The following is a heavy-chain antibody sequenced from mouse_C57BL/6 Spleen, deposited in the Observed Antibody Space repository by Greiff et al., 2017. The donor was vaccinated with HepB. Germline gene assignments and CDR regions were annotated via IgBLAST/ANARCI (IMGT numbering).Heavy chain of an antibody. J-gene: IGHJ1*03. CDR3: VRRDDYGYFDV. CDR2: IRSKSNNYAT. V-gene: IGHV10-1*01. CDR1: GFSFNTYA. Sequence: EVKLVESGGGLVQPKGSLKLSCAASGFSFNTYAMNWVRQAPGKGLEWVARIRSKSNNYATYYADSVKDRFTISRDDSESMLYLQMNNLKTEDTAMYYCVRRDDYGYFDVWGTGTTVTVSS. D-gene: IGHD2-3*01.